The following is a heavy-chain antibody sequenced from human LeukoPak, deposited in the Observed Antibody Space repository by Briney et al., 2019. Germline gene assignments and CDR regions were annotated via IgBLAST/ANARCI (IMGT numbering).Heavy chain of an antibody. D-gene: IGHD3-10*01. CDR3: ARGGPSYSFDY. CDR2: ISYDGSNK. J-gene: IGHJ4*02. CDR1: GFTFSSYA. V-gene: IGHV3-30-3*01. Sequence: PPGGSLRLSCAASGFTFSSYAMHWVRQAPGKGLEWVAVISYDGSNKYYADSVKGRFTISRDNSKNTLYLQMNSLRAEDTAVYYCARGGPSYSFDYWGQGTLVTVSS.